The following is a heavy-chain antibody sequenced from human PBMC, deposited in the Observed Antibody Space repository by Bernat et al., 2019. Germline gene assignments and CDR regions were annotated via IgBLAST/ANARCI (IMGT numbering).Heavy chain of an antibody. D-gene: IGHD5-24*01. J-gene: IGHJ1*01. Sequence: EVQLVESGGGLVQPGGSLKLSCAASGFTFSGSVMHWVRQASGKGLEWVGRIRSKANNYATIYDASVKGRFTISRDDSKNTAYLQMNSLKAEDTAVYYCTRLEDGYNFLVNWGQGTLVTVSS. V-gene: IGHV3-73*01. CDR2: IRSKANNYAT. CDR3: TRLEDGYNFLVN. CDR1: GFTFSGSV.